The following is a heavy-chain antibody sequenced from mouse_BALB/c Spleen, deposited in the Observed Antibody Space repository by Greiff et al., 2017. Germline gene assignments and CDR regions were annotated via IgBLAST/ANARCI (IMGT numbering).Heavy chain of an antibody. CDR2: IYPYNGGT. Sequence: VQLQQSGPELVKPGASVKISCKASGYTFTDYNMHWVKQSHGKSLEWIGYIYPYNGGTGYNQKFKSKATLTVDNSSSTAYMELRSLTSEDSAVYYCTRCYGSSPFDYWGQGTTLTVSS. J-gene: IGHJ2*01. CDR3: TRCYGSSPFDY. V-gene: IGHV1S29*02. CDR1: GYTFTDYN. D-gene: IGHD1-1*01.